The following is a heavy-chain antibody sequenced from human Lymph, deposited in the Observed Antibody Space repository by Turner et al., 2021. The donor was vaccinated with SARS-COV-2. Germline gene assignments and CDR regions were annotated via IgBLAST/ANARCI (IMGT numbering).Heavy chain of an antibody. CDR1: VFTVSSNY. V-gene: IGHV3-53*01. J-gene: IGHJ4*02. D-gene: IGHD3-10*01. Sequence: EVQLVESGGVLIQPGGSVRLSCAASVFTVSSNYMSWVRQAPGKGLEWVSVIYSGGSTYYADSVKGRFTISRDNYKNTLYLQMNSLRAEDTAVYYCARVLPFGDYFDYWGQGTLVTVSS. CDR3: ARVLPFGDYFDY. CDR2: IYSGGST.